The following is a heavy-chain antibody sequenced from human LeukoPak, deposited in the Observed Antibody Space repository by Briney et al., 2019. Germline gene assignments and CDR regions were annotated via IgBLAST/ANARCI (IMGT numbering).Heavy chain of an antibody. J-gene: IGHJ4*02. CDR3: ARGGLIQLWL. CDR2: IYHSGST. V-gene: IGHV4-30-2*01. D-gene: IGHD5-18*01. Sequence: SETLSLTCTVSGGSISSGGYYWSWIRQPPGKGLEWIGYIYHSGSTYYNPSLKSRVTISVDTSKNQFSLKLSSVTAADTAVYYCARGGLIQLWLWGQGTLVTVSS. CDR1: GGSISSGGYY.